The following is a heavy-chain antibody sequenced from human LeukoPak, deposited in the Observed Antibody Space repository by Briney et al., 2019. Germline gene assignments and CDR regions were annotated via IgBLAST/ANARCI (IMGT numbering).Heavy chain of an antibody. CDR3: ARGGRGGITMVQGTRRLDY. D-gene: IGHD3-10*01. Sequence: SETLSLTCAVYGGSFSGYYWSWIRQPPGKGLEWIGEINHSGSTNYNPSLKSRVTISVDTSKNQFSLKLSSVTAADTAVYYCARGGRGGITMVQGTRRLDYWGQGTLVTVSS. CDR1: GGSFSGYY. J-gene: IGHJ4*02. CDR2: INHSGST. V-gene: IGHV4-34*01.